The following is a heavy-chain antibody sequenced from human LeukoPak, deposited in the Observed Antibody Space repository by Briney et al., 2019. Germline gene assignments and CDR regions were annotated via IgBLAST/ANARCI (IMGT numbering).Heavy chain of an antibody. CDR1: GGSFSGYY. CDR3: ARAPPRFLSSISRPYNWFDP. V-gene: IGHV4-34*01. CDR2: INHSGST. D-gene: IGHD2/OR15-2a*01. Sequence: SETLSLTCAVYGGSFSGYYWSWIRQPPGKGLEWIGEINHSGSTNYNPSLKSRVTISVDTSKNQFSLKLSSVTAADTAVYYCARAPPRFLSSISRPYNWFDPWGQGTLVTVSS. J-gene: IGHJ5*02.